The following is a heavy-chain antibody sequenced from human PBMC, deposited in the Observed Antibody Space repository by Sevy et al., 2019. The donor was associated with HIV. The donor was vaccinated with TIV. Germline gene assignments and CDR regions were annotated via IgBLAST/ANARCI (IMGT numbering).Heavy chain of an antibody. CDR1: GFTFSSYS. CDR2: ISSSSSTI. V-gene: IGHV3-48*02. D-gene: IGHD3-22*01. Sequence: GGSLRLSCAASGFTFSSYSMNWVRQAPGKGLEWVSYISSSSSTIYYADSVKGRFTISRDNPKNSLYLQMNSLRDEDTAVYYCARRKYYDSSGYYRPDAFVIWGQGTMVTVS. J-gene: IGHJ3*02. CDR3: ARRKYYDSSGYYRPDAFVI.